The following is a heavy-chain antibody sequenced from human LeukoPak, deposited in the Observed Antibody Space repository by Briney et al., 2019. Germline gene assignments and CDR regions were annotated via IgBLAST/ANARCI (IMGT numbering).Heavy chain of an antibody. CDR3: AKPPEVGATVGYFDY. J-gene: IGHJ4*02. CDR1: GFTFSSYG. Sequence: GGSLRPSCAASGFTFSSYGMHWVRQAPGKGLEWVALISLDGSSQYYADSVKGRFTISRDNSKNTLYLQMNSLRAEDTAVYYCAKPPEVGATVGYFDYWGQGTLVTVSS. D-gene: IGHD1-26*01. CDR2: ISLDGSSQ. V-gene: IGHV3-30*18.